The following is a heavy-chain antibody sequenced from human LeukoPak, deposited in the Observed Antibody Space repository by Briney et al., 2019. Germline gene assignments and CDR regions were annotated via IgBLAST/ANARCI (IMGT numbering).Heavy chain of an antibody. CDR1: GGSIGSYY. Sequence: SETLSLTCTVSGGSIGSYYWSWIRQPPGKGLEWIGYIYYSGSTNYNPSLKSRVTISVGTSKNQFSLKLSSVTAADTAVYYCASYSGSYFFDYWGQGTLVTVSS. CDR2: IYYSGST. V-gene: IGHV4-59*01. J-gene: IGHJ4*02. D-gene: IGHD1-26*01. CDR3: ASYSGSYFFDY.